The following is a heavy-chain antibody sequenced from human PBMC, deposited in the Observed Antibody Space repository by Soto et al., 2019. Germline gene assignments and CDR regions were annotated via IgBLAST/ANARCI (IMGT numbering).Heavy chain of an antibody. CDR2: ISRNGDRT. V-gene: IGHV3-23*01. J-gene: IGHJ6*02. CDR3: VKDWSGEKCPCMDV. Sequence: ESGGGLGQPGGSLRLSCEASGFTFWNYAMTWVRQAPGKGPEWVSSISRNGDRTYYVDSVKGRFIISRDNSENTLFLQMDSLRAEDAAIYYCVKDWSGEKCPCMDVWGQGTTVTVSS. CDR1: GFTFWNYA. D-gene: IGHD3-3*01.